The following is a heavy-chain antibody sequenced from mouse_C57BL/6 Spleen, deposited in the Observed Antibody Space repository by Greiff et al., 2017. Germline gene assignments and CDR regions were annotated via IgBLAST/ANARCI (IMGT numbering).Heavy chain of an antibody. CDR3: ARSDYDVYYFDY. D-gene: IGHD2-4*01. V-gene: IGHV1-7*01. Sequence: VQLQESGAELAKPGASVKLSCKASGYTFTSYWMHWVKQRPGQGLEWIGYINPSSGYAKYNQKFKDKATLTADKSSTTAYMQLSSLTYEDSAVYYFARSDYDVYYFDYWGQGTTLTVSS. CDR1: GYTFTSYW. CDR2: INPSSGYA. J-gene: IGHJ2*01.